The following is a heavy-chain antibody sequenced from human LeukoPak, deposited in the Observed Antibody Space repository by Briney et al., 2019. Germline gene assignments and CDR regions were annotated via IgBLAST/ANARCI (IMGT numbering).Heavy chain of an antibody. CDR3: ARSSITMVRGVTIFDP. V-gene: IGHV4-59*01. J-gene: IGHJ5*02. CDR2: IYYSGST. Sequence: PSETLSLTCTVSGGSISSYYWSWIRQPPGKGLEWIGYIYYSGSTNYNPSLKSRVTISVDTSKNQFSLKLSSVTAAGTAVYYCARSSITMVRGVTIFDPWGPGTLVTVSS. CDR1: GGSISSYY. D-gene: IGHD3-10*01.